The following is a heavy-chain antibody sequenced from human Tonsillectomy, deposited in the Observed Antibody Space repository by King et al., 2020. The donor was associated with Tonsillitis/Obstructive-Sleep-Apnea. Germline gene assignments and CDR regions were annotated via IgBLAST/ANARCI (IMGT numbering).Heavy chain of an antibody. D-gene: IGHD5-18*01. CDR1: GFTFSGSA. CDR3: TRLGRDTAMVNGADYYCMDV. J-gene: IGHJ6*03. V-gene: IGHV3-73*01. Sequence: VQLVQSGGGLVQPGGSLKLSCAASGFTFSGSAMHWVRQASGKGLEWVGRIRSKANSYATAYAASVKGRFTISRDDSKNTAYLQMNSLKTEDTAVYYCTRLGRDTAMVNGADYYCMDVWGKGTTVTVSS. CDR2: IRSKANSYAT.